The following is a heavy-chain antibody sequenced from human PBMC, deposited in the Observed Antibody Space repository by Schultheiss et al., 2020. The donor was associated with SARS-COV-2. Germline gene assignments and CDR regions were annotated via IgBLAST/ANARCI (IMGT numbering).Heavy chain of an antibody. D-gene: IGHD4-11*01. J-gene: IGHJ6*02. CDR1: GGTFSTYV. CDR2: IIPIFGTT. Sequence: SVKVSCKASGGTFSTYVISWVRQAPGQGLEWMGGIIPIFGTTEYAQKFQGRVTISADESTSTAYMELSSLRSEDTAVYYCAGLIGRDYSNYDYYGMDVWGQGTTVTVSS. CDR3: AGLIGRDYSNYDYYGMDV. V-gene: IGHV1-69*13.